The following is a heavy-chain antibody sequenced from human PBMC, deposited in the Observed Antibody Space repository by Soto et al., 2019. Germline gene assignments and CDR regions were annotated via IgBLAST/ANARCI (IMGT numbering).Heavy chain of an antibody. CDR2: IYWDDDS. Sequence: QITLKESGPTLVNPTQTLTLTCSFSGFSLSTSRVGVAWIRQPPGKALEWLAIIYWDDDSRYSPSLKTRLALTKDTSRSQVVLTMTNLDAGDTATYYCAHIMITWGGVSALDAFDMWGQGTMVTVSS. CDR1: GFSLSTSRVG. J-gene: IGHJ3*02. CDR3: AHIMITWGGVSALDAFDM. V-gene: IGHV2-5*02. D-gene: IGHD3-16*01.